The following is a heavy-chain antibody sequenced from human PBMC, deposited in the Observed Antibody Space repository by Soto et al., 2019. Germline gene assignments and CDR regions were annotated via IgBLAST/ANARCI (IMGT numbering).Heavy chain of an antibody. D-gene: IGHD2-2*01. CDR2: ISGSGGST. J-gene: IGHJ4*02. V-gene: IGHV3-23*01. CDR3: AKSYCSSTSCYGPHYFDY. Sequence: GGSLRLSCAASGFTFSSYAMSWVRQAPGKGLEWVSAISGSGGSTYYADSVKGRFTISRDNSKNTLYLQMNSLRAEDTAVYYCAKSYCSSTSCYGPHYFDYWGQGTLVNVSS. CDR1: GFTFSSYA.